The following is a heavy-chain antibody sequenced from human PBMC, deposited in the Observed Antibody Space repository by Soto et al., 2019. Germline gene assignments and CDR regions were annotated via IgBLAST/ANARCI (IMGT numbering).Heavy chain of an antibody. V-gene: IGHV3-30*18. J-gene: IGHJ2*01. CDR1: GFTFSSYG. Sequence: VQLVESGGGVVQPGRSLRLSCAASGFTFSSYGMHWVRQAPGKGLEWVAVISYDGSNKYYADSVKGRFTISRDNSKNTLYLQMNSLRAEDTAVYYCAKDRTSGYDPDWYFDLWGRGTLVTVSS. CDR3: AKDRTSGYDPDWYFDL. D-gene: IGHD5-12*01. CDR2: ISYDGSNK.